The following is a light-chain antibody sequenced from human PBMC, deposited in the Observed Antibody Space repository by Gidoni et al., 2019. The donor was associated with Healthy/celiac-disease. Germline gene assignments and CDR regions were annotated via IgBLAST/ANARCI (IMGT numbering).Light chain of an antibody. Sequence: DIQMTQSPSSLSASVRDRVTITCRASQSISSYLNWYQQKPGKAPKPLIYAASSLQSRVPSSFSGSGSGTDFTLTISSLQPEYFATYYCQQLWTFGQGTKLEIK. CDR3: QQLWT. CDR2: AAS. V-gene: IGKV1-39*01. CDR1: QSISSY. J-gene: IGKJ2*02.